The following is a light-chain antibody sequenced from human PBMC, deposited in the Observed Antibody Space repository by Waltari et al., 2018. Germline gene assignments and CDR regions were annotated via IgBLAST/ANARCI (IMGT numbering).Light chain of an antibody. V-gene: IGKV3-11*01. CDR1: QSVSSY. CDR2: DAS. J-gene: IGKJ2*01. Sequence: IVLMQPPATTLSSPGGGATIPCRASQSVSSYLAWYHQKPGQAPRLLIYDASNRATGIPARFSGSGSGTDFSLTISRLEPEDFAVYHCQQRSHLRYTFGQGTKLEIK. CDR3: QQRSHLRYT.